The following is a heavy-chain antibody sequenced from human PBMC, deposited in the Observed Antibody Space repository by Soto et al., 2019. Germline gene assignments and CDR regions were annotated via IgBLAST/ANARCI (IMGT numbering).Heavy chain of an antibody. CDR2: PYYIGSA. D-gene: IGHD2-15*01. CDR1: GVSVSSPSFY. Sequence: SETLSLTCTVSGVSVSSPSFYWAWVRPSPGKGLEWIGSPYYIGSAYYTLSIKSRITISADSSRNQFSLKLASVTAADTGLYFCTGQTTGGYPHHEFDHWGQGALVTVSS. V-gene: IGHV4-39*01. CDR3: TGQTTGGYPHHEFDH. J-gene: IGHJ4*02.